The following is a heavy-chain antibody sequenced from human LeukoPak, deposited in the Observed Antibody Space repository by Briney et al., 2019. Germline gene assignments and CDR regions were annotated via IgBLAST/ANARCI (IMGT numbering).Heavy chain of an antibody. V-gene: IGHV1-8*01. D-gene: IGHD2-2*01. Sequence: ASVKVSCKASGYTFTSFDINWVRQATGQGPEWLGWMTPNSGQTGYAQKFQGRVTLTRDTSTSTAYMELSSLTSEDTAVYYCARNEYATGWFDHWGQGTVVTVSS. CDR3: ARNEYATGWFDH. J-gene: IGHJ5*02. CDR2: MTPNSGQT. CDR1: GYTFTSFD.